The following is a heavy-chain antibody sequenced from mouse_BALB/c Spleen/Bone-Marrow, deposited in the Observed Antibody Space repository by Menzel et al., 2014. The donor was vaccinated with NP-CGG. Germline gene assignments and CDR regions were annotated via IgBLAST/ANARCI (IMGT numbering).Heavy chain of an antibody. CDR1: GSNIKDTY. J-gene: IGHJ4*01. CDR3: ARWEYYAMDY. D-gene: IGHD4-1*01. CDR2: IDPASGNT. V-gene: IGHV14-3*02. Sequence: VQLQQSGAELVKPGASVKLSCTASGSNIKDTYMHWVKQRPEQGLEWIGRIDPASGNTKYDPKFQGKATITADTSSNTAYLQLSSLTSEDTAVYYCARWEYYAMDYWGQGTSVTVSS.